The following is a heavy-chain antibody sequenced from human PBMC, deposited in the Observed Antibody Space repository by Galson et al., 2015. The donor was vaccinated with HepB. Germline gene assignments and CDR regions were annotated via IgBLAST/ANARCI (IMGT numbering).Heavy chain of an antibody. D-gene: IGHD1-7*01. Sequence: SLRLSCAASGFTFSSYGMHWVRQAPGKGLEWVAVISYDGSNKYYADSVKGRFTISRDNSKNTLYLQMNSLRAEDTAVYYCAKDWISGTTGSFDYWGQGTLVTVSS. CDR2: ISYDGSNK. CDR3: AKDWISGTTGSFDY. V-gene: IGHV3-30*18. J-gene: IGHJ4*02. CDR1: GFTFSSYG.